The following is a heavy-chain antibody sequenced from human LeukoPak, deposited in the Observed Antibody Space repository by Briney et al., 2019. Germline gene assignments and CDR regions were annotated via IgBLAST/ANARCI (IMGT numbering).Heavy chain of an antibody. Sequence: GGSLRLSCAASGFTFSSYGMHWVRQAPGKGLEWVAVISYDGSNKYYADSVEGRFTISRDNSKNTLYLQMNSLRAEDTAVYYCARESGSLGYPSDDYWGQGTLVTVSS. V-gene: IGHV3-30*03. CDR2: ISYDGSNK. D-gene: IGHD1-26*01. J-gene: IGHJ4*02. CDR3: ARESGSLGYPSDDY. CDR1: GFTFSSYG.